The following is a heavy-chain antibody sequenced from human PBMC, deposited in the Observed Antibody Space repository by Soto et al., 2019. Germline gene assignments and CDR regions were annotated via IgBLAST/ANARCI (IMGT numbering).Heavy chain of an antibody. CDR2: INPTGDST. J-gene: IGHJ4*02. CDR3: ARAILPSAIRPHWDY. D-gene: IGHD2-2*02. CDR1: GFTFTSYY. Sequence: QVQLVQSGAEVKKPGASVKVSCKASGFTFTSYYMHWVRQAPGHGLEWMGVINPTGDSTTYAQKLQGRVTMTRDTSTNTVYMKLSTLRSEDTSVYYCARAILPSAIRPHWDYWGQGSLFTVSS. V-gene: IGHV1-46*01.